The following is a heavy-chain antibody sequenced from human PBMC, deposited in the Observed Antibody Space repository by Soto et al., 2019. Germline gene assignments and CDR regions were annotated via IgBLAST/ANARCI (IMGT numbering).Heavy chain of an antibody. CDR2: IDWDDDK. D-gene: IGHD3-22*01. J-gene: IGHJ5*02. V-gene: IGHV2-70*04. CDR1: GFSLRTSGMR. CDR3: ALGSPGYFNWFDA. Sequence: SGPTLLNPTQPLTLPYPFSGFSLRTSGMRVSWIRQPPGKALEWLARIDWDDDKVYSTSLKTRLTIPKDTSKNQVVLTMTNMDPVDTATYYCALGSPGYFNWFDAWGQGTLVTVSS.